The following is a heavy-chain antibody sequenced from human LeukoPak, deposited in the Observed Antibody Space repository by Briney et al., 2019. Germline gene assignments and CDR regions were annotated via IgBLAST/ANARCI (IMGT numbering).Heavy chain of an antibody. D-gene: IGHD4-23*01. V-gene: IGHV4-61*02. CDR1: GGSISSGSYY. CDR2: IYTSGST. J-gene: IGHJ6*03. Sequence: SETLSLTCAVSGGSISSGSYYWSWIRQPAGKGLEWIGRIYTSGSTNYNPSLKSRVTISVDTSKNQFSLKLSSVTAADTAVYYCARGKAPGGNSYYYYYYYMDVWGKGTTVTVSS. CDR3: ARGKAPGGNSYYYYYYYMDV.